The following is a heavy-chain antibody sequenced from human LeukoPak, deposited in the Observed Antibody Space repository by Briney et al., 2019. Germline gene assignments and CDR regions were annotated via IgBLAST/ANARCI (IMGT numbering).Heavy chain of an antibody. J-gene: IGHJ4*02. CDR1: GGSVSSGSSY. D-gene: IGHD3-9*01. CDR2: IYYSGST. V-gene: IGHV4-61*01. Sequence: SETLSLTCTVSGGSVSSGSSYWSWIRQPPGKGLEWIGYIYYSGSTNYNPSLKSRVTISVDTSKNQFSLKLTSVTAADTAVYYCARANILTGYYHFDYWGQGTLVTVSS. CDR3: ARANILTGYYHFDY.